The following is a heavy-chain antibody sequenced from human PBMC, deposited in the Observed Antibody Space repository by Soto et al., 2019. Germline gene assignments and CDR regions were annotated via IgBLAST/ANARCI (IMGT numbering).Heavy chain of an antibody. CDR3: ARDLRVGANTDALNL. V-gene: IGHV1-18*01. Sequence: QGLLVQSGAEVKKPGASVKVSCKASGYAFSSHGISWVRQAPGQGLEWMGRINTYNGNINYARNVQDRLTLTTDTSQTTGYMELKSLTSADTAVYYCARDLRVGANTDALNLWGQGTMVTVSS. CDR1: GYAFSSHG. D-gene: IGHD1-26*01. CDR2: INTYNGNI. J-gene: IGHJ3*01.